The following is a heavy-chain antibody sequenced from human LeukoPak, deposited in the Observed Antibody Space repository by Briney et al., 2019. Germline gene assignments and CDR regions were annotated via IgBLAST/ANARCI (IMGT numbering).Heavy chain of an antibody. CDR2: IYYSGTT. CDR1: GGSISSGDYY. J-gene: IGHJ4*02. D-gene: IGHD6-13*01. V-gene: IGHV4-30-4*01. Sequence: SETLSLTCTVSGGSISSGDYYWSWIRQPPGKGLEWIGYIYYSGTTYYNPSLKSRVTISVDTSKNQFSLKLSSVTAADTAVYYCARVSEQPLPPSDYWGQGTLVTVSS. CDR3: ARVSEQPLPPSDY.